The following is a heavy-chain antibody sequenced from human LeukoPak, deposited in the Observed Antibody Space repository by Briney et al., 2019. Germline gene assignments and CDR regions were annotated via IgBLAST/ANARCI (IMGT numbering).Heavy chain of an antibody. CDR1: GYTFTSYG. J-gene: IGHJ6*02. CDR3: ARDQVYCSGGICYWVDYYYYYGMDV. V-gene: IGHV1-18*01. Sequence: ASVKVSCKASGYTFTSYGISWVRQAPGQGLEWMGWISAYNGNTNYAQKLQGRVTMTTDTSTSTAYMELRSLRSDDTAVYYCARDQVYCSGGICYWVDYYYYYGMDVWGQGTTVTVSS. CDR2: ISAYNGNT. D-gene: IGHD2-15*01.